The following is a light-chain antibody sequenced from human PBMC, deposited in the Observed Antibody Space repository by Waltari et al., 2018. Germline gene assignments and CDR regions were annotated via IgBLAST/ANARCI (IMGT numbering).Light chain of an antibody. CDR1: QSVLTW. CDR2: KAS. J-gene: IGKJ1*01. V-gene: IGKV1-5*03. CDR3: QQYNSFSPWT. Sequence: DMQMTQSPSTLSASVGDRVTITCRASQSVLTWLAWYQQKPGEAPKLLISKASTLESGVPSRFSGSGSGTEFTLTISSLQPDDFATYYCQQYNSFSPWTFGQGT.